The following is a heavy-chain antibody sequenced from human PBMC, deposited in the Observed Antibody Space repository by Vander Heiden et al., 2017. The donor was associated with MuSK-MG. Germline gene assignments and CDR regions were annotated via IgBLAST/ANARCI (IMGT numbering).Heavy chain of an antibody. CDR3: AKDRIVGVTNLDY. V-gene: IGHV3-33*06. CDR2: IWYDGSNK. CDR1: GFTFSSYG. J-gene: IGHJ4*02. D-gene: IGHD1-26*01. Sequence: VQPGRSLRLSCAASGFTFSSYGMHWVRQAPGKGLEGVAVIWYDGSNKYYADAVKGRFTISRDNSKNTLYLQMNSLRAEDTAVYYCAKDRIVGVTNLDYRRQGTLVDFSS.